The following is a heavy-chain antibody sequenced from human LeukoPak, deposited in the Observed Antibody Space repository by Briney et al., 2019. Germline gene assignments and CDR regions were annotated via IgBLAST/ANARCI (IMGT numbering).Heavy chain of an antibody. D-gene: IGHD6-13*01. CDR1: GFTFVDHA. Sequence: GGSLRLSCVVSGFTFVDHAMHWVRQSPGKGLEWVSGIYWNSGNTGYADSVKGRFTISRDNSKNTLYLQMNSLRAEDTAVYYCAREGIAAAGSWGQGTLVTVSS. CDR2: IYWNSGNT. V-gene: IGHV3-9*01. CDR3: AREGIAAAGS. J-gene: IGHJ5*02.